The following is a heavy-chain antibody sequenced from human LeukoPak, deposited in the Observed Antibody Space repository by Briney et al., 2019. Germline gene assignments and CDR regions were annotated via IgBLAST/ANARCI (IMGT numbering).Heavy chain of an antibody. D-gene: IGHD1-1*01. CDR2: ISYSGST. CDR3: AREGTAGTNLDWFDP. CDR1: GGSISSYY. V-gene: IGHV4-59*13. J-gene: IGHJ5*02. Sequence: SETLSLTCTVSGGSISSYYWSWIRQSPGKGLEWIGYISYSGSTNFNPSLKSRVTISVDTSKNQFSLKLSSVTAADTAVYYCAREGTAGTNLDWFDPWGQGTLVTVSS.